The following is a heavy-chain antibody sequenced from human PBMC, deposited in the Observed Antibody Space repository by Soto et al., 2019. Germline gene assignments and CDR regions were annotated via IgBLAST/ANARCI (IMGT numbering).Heavy chain of an antibody. CDR2: IYYSGST. CDR3: ARSGSGSGWL. J-gene: IGHJ4*02. D-gene: IGHD6-19*01. CDR1: GGSVSSGHFY. V-gene: IGHV4-61*01. Sequence: SETLSLTCTVSGGSVSSGHFYWSWIRQPPGKGLEWIGYIYYSGSTKYNPSLRSRVTILVDTSKNQFSLKLTSVTAADTAVCYCARSGSGSGWLGGQGXLVTVSS.